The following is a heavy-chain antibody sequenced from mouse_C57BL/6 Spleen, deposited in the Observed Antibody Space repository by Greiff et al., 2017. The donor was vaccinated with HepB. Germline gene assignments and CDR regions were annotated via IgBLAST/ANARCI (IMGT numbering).Heavy chain of an antibody. CDR3: AKEDYYYGSSYFDV. CDR2: IWRGGST. V-gene: IGHV2-5*01. D-gene: IGHD1-1*01. Sequence: QVQLQQSGPGLVQPSQCLSITCTVSGFSFTSYGVHWVRQSPGKGLEWLGVIWRGGSTDYNAAFMSRLSITKDNSKSQVFLKMNSLQADDTAIYYCAKEDYYYGSSYFDVWGTGTTVTVSS. CDR1: GFSFTSYG. J-gene: IGHJ1*03.